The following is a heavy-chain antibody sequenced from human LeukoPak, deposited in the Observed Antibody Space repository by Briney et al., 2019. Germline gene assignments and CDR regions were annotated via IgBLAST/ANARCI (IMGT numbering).Heavy chain of an antibody. D-gene: IGHD3-10*02. CDR3: AELGITMIGGV. V-gene: IGHV3-48*04. CDR2: ISSSGSTI. Sequence: QTGGSLRLSCAASGLTVSSNCMSWVRQAPGKGLEWVSYISSSGSTIYYADSVKGRFTISRDNAKNSLYLQMNSLRAEDTAVYYCAELGITMIGGVWGKGTTVTISS. CDR1: GLTVSSNC. J-gene: IGHJ6*04.